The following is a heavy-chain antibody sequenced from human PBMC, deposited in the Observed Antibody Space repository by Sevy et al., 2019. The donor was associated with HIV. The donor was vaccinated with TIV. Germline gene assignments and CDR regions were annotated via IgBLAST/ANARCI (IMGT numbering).Heavy chain of an antibody. CDR3: TRDRDRRYYDSSGYPAYYYGMDV. CDR2: IRSKAYGGTT. D-gene: IGHD3-22*01. J-gene: IGHJ6*02. CDR1: GVTFGDYA. Sequence: GGSLRLSCTASGVTFGDYAMSWFRQAPGKGLEWVGFIRSKAYGGTTEYAASVKGRFTISRDDSKSIAYLQMNSLKTEDTAVYYCTRDRDRRYYDSSGYPAYYYGMDVWGQGITVTVSS. V-gene: IGHV3-49*03.